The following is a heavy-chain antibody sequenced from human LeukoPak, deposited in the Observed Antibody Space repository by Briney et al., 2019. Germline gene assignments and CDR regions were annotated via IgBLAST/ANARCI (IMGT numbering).Heavy chain of an antibody. CDR2: ISSSSYI. CDR1: GFTFSSYS. D-gene: IGHD3-10*01. V-gene: IGHV3-21*01. Sequence: PGRSLRLSCAASGFTFSSYSMNWVRQAPGKGLEWVSSISSSSYIYYADSVKGRFTISRDNAKNSLYLQMNSLRAEDTAVYYCARVYGSGWFDPWGQGTLVTVSS. CDR3: ARVYGSGWFDP. J-gene: IGHJ5*02.